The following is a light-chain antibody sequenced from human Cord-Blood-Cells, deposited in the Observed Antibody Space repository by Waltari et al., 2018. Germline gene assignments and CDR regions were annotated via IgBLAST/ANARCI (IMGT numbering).Light chain of an antibody. CDR1: SGHRSYA. J-gene: IGLJ3*02. Sequence: QLVLTQSPSASASLGASVNLTCTLSSGHRSYAIPCHHQQPETGPRYLMKLNSDGSHSKGDGTPDRFSGSSSGAERYLTISSLQSEDEADYYCQTWGTGIQVFGGGTKLTVL. CDR3: QTWGTGIQV. V-gene: IGLV4-69*01. CDR2: LNSDGSH.